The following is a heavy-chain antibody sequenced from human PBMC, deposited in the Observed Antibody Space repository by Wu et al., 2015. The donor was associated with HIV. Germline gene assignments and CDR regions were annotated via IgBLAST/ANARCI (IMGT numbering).Heavy chain of an antibody. CDR2: IIPIFGTA. D-gene: IGHD5-12*01. V-gene: IGHV1-69*05. J-gene: IGHJ2*01. CDR3: ARGAHPNSGYDHYWYFDL. Sequence: QLVQSGAEVKKPGSSVKVSCKASGGTFSSYAISWVRQAPGQGLEWMGGIIPIFGTAYYAQKFQGRVTITTDESTSTAYMELSSLRSEDTAVYYCARGAHPNSGYDHYWYFDLWAWHPCHCLL. CDR1: GGTFSSYA.